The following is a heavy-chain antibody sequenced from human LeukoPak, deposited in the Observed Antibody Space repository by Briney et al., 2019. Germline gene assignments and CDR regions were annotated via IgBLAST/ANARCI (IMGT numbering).Heavy chain of an antibody. D-gene: IGHD2-2*01. J-gene: IGHJ6*04. V-gene: IGHV4-34*01. CDR2: NKHKVNF. CDR1: SGSFSGYY. Sequence: SETLSLTCAVSSGSFSGYYWSWIRQPPGRGLEWFGENKHKVNFNFNPSLKSRVTMAANTSSNQGSLKLKAVTAARTAVYYCARAWYFYQFLDLSGKGTTVTVFS. CDR3: ARAWYFYQFLDL.